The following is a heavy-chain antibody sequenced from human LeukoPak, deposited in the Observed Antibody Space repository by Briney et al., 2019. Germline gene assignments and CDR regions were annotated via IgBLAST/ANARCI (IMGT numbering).Heavy chain of an antibody. CDR2: INHSGST. D-gene: IGHD3-9*01. J-gene: IGHJ4*02. CDR3: TRTYDILTGYPD. Sequence: SETLSLTCAVYGGSFSGYYWSWIRQPPGKGLEWIGEINHSGSTNYNPSLKSRVTISVDTSKNQFSLKLFSVAAADTAVYYCTRTYDILTGYPDWGQGTLVTVSS. CDR1: GGSFSGYY. V-gene: IGHV4-34*01.